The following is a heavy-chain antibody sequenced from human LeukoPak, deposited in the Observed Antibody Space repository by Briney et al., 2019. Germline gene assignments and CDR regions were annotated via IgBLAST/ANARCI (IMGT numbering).Heavy chain of an antibody. V-gene: IGHV4-34*01. CDR2: IYHSGST. Sequence: SETLSLTCAVYGGSFSDYYWTWIRQPPGKGLEWIGEIYHSGSTNYNPSLKSRVTISVDTSKNQFSLKLYSVTAADTAVYYCARGGDYGDYVFHNWGQGTLVTVSS. J-gene: IGHJ4*02. D-gene: IGHD4-17*01. CDR3: ARGGDYGDYVFHN. CDR1: GGSFSDYY.